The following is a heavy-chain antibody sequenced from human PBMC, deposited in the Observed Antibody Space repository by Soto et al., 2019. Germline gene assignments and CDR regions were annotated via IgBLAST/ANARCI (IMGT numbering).Heavy chain of an antibody. V-gene: IGHV1-8*01. Sequence: GASVKVSCKASGYSFTSYDINCVRQATGQRLEWMGWMNPNSGNTGYAQKFQGRVTMTRNTSISTAYMELSSLRSEDTAVYYCARVVPGGVDFWSGYYWGATKVWFDPWGQGTLVTVS. D-gene: IGHD3-3*01. CDR1: GYSFTSYD. CDR2: MNPNSGNT. J-gene: IGHJ5*02. CDR3: ARVVPGGVDFWSGYYWGATKVWFDP.